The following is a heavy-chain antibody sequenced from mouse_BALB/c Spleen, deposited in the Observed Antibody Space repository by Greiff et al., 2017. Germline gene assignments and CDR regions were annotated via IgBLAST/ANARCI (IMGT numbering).Heavy chain of an antibody. V-gene: IGHV2-6-4*01. D-gene: IGHD2-10*02. J-gene: IGHJ1*01. CDR2: IWGGGST. Sequence: VKLMESGPGLVAPSQSLSITCTVSGFSLSRYSVHWVRQTPGKGLEWLGMIWGGGSTDYNSALKSRLSISKDNSKSQVFLKMNSLQTDDTAMYYCARYGNPYWYFDVWGAGTTVTVSS. CDR1: GFSLSRYS. CDR3: ARYGNPYWYFDV.